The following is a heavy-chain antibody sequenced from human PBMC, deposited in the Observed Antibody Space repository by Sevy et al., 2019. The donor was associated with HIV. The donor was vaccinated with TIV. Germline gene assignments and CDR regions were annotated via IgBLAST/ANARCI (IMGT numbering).Heavy chain of an antibody. CDR1: GFTFSSYG. V-gene: IGHV3-33*01. Sequence: GGSLRLSCAASGFTFSSYGMHWVRQAPGKGLEWVAVIWYDGSNKYYADSVKGRFTISRDNSKNTLYLQMNSLGAEDTAVYYCARESAVAAFDYWGQGTLVTVSS. J-gene: IGHJ4*02. CDR3: ARESAVAAFDY. CDR2: IWYDGSNK. D-gene: IGHD6-19*01.